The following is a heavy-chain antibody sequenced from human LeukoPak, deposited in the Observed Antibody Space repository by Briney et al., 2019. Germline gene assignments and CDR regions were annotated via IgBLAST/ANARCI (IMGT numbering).Heavy chain of an antibody. D-gene: IGHD1-7*01. CDR1: GFNFRPYS. CDR3: AKEQRDWNYGVFDY. V-gene: IGHV3-48*01. CDR2: ISSDASTI. Sequence: GGSLRLSCAASGFNFRPYSMNWVRQAPGKGLEWVSYISSDASTIYYADSVKGRFTISRDNSKNMLYLQMNSLRAEDTAEYYCAKEQRDWNYGVFDYWGQGTQVTVSS. J-gene: IGHJ4*02.